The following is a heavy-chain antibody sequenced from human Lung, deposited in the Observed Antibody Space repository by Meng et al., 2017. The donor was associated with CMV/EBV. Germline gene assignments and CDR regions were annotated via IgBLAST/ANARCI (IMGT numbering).Heavy chain of an antibody. Sequence: GSLRLSCEASGFICGHYWMTWVRQAPGKGLEWVANTKRDGSETYYVDSLKRRLTISRDNAKNSPHLHLNSLRVEAAAVYYCARGSVQCGKAEPTSQSFDVWGQGTLVTVSS. V-gene: IGHV3-7*01. CDR1: GFICGHYW. J-gene: IGHJ3*01. D-gene: IGHD1-14*01. CDR3: ARGSVQCGKAEPTSQSFDV. CDR2: TKRDGSET.